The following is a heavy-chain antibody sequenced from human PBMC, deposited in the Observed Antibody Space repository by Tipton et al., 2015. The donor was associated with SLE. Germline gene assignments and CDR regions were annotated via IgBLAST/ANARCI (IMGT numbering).Heavy chain of an antibody. CDR3: ARDLFDY. V-gene: IGHV3-7*01. CDR1: GFTFSSYW. CDR2: IKGDGSET. Sequence: SLRLSCAASGFTFSSYWMSWVRQAPGRGLEWVATIKGDGSETFYVGSVKGRFSISRDKSANALYLQMNSLRGEDTAVYYCARDLFDYWGQGILVTVSS. J-gene: IGHJ4*02.